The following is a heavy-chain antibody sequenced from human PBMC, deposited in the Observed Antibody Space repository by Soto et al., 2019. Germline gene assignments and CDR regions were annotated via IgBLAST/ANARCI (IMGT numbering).Heavy chain of an antibody. Sequence: QLQLQESGPGLVKPSETLSLTCSVSGGSISSRTFWWAWIRQPPGKGLEWIGDMYYSGSSYSSPTIKSRVTLSVDTSKNQLSLKLNSVTAADTAVYYCARHPRDDYNYGGSGIFDYWGQGTLVTVSS. V-gene: IGHV4-39*01. CDR3: ARHPRDDYNYGGSGIFDY. CDR2: MYYSGSS. D-gene: IGHD4-4*01. J-gene: IGHJ4*02. CDR1: GGSISSRTFW.